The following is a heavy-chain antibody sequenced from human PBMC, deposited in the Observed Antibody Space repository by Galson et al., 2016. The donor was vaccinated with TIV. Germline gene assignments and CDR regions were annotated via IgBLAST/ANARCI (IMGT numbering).Heavy chain of an antibody. V-gene: IGHV4-39*07. CDR2: IYYSGT. J-gene: IGHJ5*02. Sequence: SETLSLTCTVSGGSITDISYYWGWIRQPPGKGLEWIASIYYSGTYYNPSLKSRVTISVDTSKNQFSLKLSSVTAADTAFYYCAREKVPPGPEIDSWFAPWGQGSLVTVSS. CDR3: AREKVPPGPEIDSWFAP. CDR1: GGSITDISYY. D-gene: IGHD1-14*01.